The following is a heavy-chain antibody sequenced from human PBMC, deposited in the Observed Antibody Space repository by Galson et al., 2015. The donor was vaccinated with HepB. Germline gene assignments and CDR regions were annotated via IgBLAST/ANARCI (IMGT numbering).Heavy chain of an antibody. CDR2: INPSGGST. D-gene: IGHD5-18*01. J-gene: IGHJ3*02. CDR3: ARVKSGYSYGYQFAFDI. V-gene: IGHV1-46*01. Sequence: SVKVSCKASGYTFTSYYMHWVRQAPGQGLEWMEIINPSGGSTSYAQKFQGRVTMTRDTSTSTVYMELSSLRSEDTAVYYCARVKSGYSYGYQFAFDIWGQGTMVTVSS. CDR1: GYTFTSYY.